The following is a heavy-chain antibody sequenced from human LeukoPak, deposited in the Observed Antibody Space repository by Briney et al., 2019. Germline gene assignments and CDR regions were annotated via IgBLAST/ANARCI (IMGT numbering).Heavy chain of an antibody. CDR2: IIPIFGTA. V-gene: IGHV1-69*05. D-gene: IGHD6-13*01. CDR3: ASGGAAAGPYYYYYMDV. CDR1: GGTFSSYV. Sequence: SVKVSCKASGGTFSSYVISWVRQAPGQGLEWMGGIIPIFGTANYAQKFQGRVTITTDESTSTAYMELSSLRSEDTAVYYCASGGAAAGPYYYYYMDVWGKGTTVTVSS. J-gene: IGHJ6*03.